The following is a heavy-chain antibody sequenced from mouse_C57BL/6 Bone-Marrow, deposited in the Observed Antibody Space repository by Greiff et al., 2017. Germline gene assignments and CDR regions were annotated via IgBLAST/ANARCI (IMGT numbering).Heavy chain of an antibody. Sequence: VQLQQSGPELVKPGASVKISCKASGYSFTGYYMNWVKQSPEKSLEWIGEFNPSTGGTTYNQKFKAKATLTVDKSSSTAYMQLKSLTSEDSAVYYCARDYGSSYWGQGTTLTVSS. CDR2: FNPSTGGT. CDR1: GYSFTGYY. J-gene: IGHJ2*01. CDR3: ARDYGSSY. D-gene: IGHD1-1*01. V-gene: IGHV1-42*01.